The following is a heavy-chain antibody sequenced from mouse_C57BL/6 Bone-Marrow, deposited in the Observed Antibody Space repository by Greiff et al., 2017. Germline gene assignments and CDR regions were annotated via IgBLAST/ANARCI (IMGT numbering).Heavy chain of an antibody. CDR1: GYTFTSYW. CDR2: IYPGSGST. CDR3: ARGGTVVAYYDALDY. J-gene: IGHJ4*01. Sequence: VQLQQPGAELVKPGASVKMSCKASGYTFTSYWITWVKQRPGQGLEWIGDIYPGSGSTNYNEKFKSKATLTVDTSSSTAYMQLSSLTSEDSAVXYGARGGTVVAYYDALDYWGQGTSVTVSA. V-gene: IGHV1-55*01. D-gene: IGHD1-1*01.